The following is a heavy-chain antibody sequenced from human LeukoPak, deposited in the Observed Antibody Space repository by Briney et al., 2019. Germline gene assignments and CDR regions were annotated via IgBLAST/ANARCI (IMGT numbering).Heavy chain of an antibody. J-gene: IGHJ4*02. D-gene: IGHD3-22*01. Sequence: KPSETLSLTCTVSGGSISSSSYYWGWIRQPPGKGLEWIGSIYYSGSTYYNPSLKSRVTISVDTSKNQFSLKLSSVTAADTAVYYCARCPYYYDSSGYYKEDYWGQGTLVTVSS. CDR2: IYYSGST. CDR3: ARCPYYYDSSGYYKEDY. CDR1: GGSISSSSYY. V-gene: IGHV4-39*01.